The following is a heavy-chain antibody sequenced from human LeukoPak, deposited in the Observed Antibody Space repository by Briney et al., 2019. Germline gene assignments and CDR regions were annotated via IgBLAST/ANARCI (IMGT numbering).Heavy chain of an antibody. Sequence: SVKVSCKASGGTFSSYAISWVRQAPGQGLEWMGGIIPIFGTANYAQKFQGRVTITADESTSTAYMELSSLRSEDTAVYYCAKNLFYDSSPPYYGMDVWGQGTTVTVSS. CDR2: IIPIFGTA. CDR1: GGTFSSYA. D-gene: IGHD3-22*01. CDR3: AKNLFYDSSPPYYGMDV. V-gene: IGHV1-69*13. J-gene: IGHJ6*02.